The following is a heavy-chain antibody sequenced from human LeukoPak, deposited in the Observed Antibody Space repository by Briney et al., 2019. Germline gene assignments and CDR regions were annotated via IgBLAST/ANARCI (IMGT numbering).Heavy chain of an antibody. CDR3: ARSYYDILTGYYRPLDY. Sequence: GGSLRLSCAASGFTFSSYAMHWVRQAPDKGLEWVAVISYDGSNKYYADSVKGRFTISRDNSKNTLYLQMNSLRAEDTAVYYCARSYYDILTGYYRPLDYWGQGTLVTVSS. V-gene: IGHV3-30-3*01. J-gene: IGHJ4*02. CDR1: GFTFSSYA. CDR2: ISYDGSNK. D-gene: IGHD3-9*01.